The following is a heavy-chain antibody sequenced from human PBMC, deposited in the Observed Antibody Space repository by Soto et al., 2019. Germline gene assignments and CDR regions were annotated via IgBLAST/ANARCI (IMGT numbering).Heavy chain of an antibody. V-gene: IGHV4-39*02. Sequence: SETLSLTYTFPGDSISSSKYYWGWIRQPPGKGLEWIGSIYYSGSPYYNSSLKSRGTISVDTSKNHFSLKLPSMPAAAPAFFYCAPLPHYGAPIAGLWGKGTLVPVSP. CDR3: APLPHYGAPIAGL. J-gene: IGHJ4*02. CDR2: IYYSGSP. D-gene: IGHD4-17*01. CDR1: GDSISSSKYY.